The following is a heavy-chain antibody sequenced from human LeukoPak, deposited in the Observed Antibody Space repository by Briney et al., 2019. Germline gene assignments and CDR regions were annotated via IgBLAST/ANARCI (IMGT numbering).Heavy chain of an antibody. Sequence: SETLSLTCAVYGGSFSDYYWSWIRQPPGKGLEWIGEINHSGSTNYNPSLKSRVTISVGTSKNQFSLKLSSVTAADTAVYYCARGGRWLQFWGQGTLVTVSS. D-gene: IGHD5-24*01. V-gene: IGHV4-34*01. CDR3: ARGGRWLQF. CDR1: GGSFSDYY. J-gene: IGHJ4*02. CDR2: INHSGST.